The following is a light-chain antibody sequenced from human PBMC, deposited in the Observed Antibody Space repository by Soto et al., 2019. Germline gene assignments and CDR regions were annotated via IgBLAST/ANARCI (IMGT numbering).Light chain of an antibody. J-gene: IGKJ3*01. CDR1: QDISNH. CDR2: DAS. Sequence: DIQMTQSPSSLSSSVGDRVTITCQASQDISNHLNWYQRKPGKAPKLLIYDASNLETGVPSRFSGSGSGTDFTFTITSLQPEDIATYYCQQYDNLPTFTFGPGTKVDFK. CDR3: QQYDNLPTFT. V-gene: IGKV1-33*01.